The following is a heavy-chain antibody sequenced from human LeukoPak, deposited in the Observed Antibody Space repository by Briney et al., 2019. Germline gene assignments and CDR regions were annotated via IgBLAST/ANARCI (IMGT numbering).Heavy chain of an antibody. CDR2: ISYSGTT. V-gene: IGHV4-39*01. CDR1: DGSIASSFYY. CDR3: ARQRLLGDYFDS. J-gene: IGHJ4*02. Sequence: SETLSLTCTVSDGSIASSFYYWGWIRQPRGKGLQWIGTISYSGTTDYNPSLKNRVTVSIDTSKDHFSLKLTSVTAADSAVYCCARQRLLGDYFDSWGQGALVTVFS. D-gene: IGHD2/OR15-2a*01.